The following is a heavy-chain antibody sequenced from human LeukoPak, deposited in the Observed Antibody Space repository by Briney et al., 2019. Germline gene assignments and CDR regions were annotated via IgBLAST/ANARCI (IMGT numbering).Heavy chain of an antibody. J-gene: IGHJ6*03. CDR2: ISGSGGST. Sequence: GGSLRLSCAASGFTFSSYAMSWVRQAPGKGLEWVSAISGSGGSTYYADSVKGRFTISGDNSKNTLYLQMNSLRAEDTAVYYCAKAYSGYDLDYYYYYMDVWGKGTTVTVSS. CDR1: GFTFSSYA. V-gene: IGHV3-23*01. CDR3: AKAYSGYDLDYYYYYMDV. D-gene: IGHD5-12*01.